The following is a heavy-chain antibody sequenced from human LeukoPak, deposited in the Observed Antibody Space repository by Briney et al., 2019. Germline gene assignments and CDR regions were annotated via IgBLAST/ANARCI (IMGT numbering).Heavy chain of an antibody. D-gene: IGHD5-12*01. CDR3: ARVTVATIPLYFDY. CDR1: GYTFTGYY. Sequence: ASVKVSCKASGYTFTGYYMHWVRQAPGQGREWMGWINPNSGGTNYAQKFQGRVTMTRDTSISTAYMELSRLRSDDTAVYYCARVTVATIPLYFDYWGQGTLVTVSS. J-gene: IGHJ4*02. CDR2: INPNSGGT. V-gene: IGHV1-2*02.